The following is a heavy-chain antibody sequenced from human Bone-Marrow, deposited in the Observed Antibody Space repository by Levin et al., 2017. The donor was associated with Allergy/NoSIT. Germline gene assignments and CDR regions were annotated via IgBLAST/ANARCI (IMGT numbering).Heavy chain of an antibody. J-gene: IGHJ4*02. V-gene: IGHV4-39*01. D-gene: IGHD2-15*01. CDR1: GASITTSSYY. CDR2: IYYSGST. CDR3: ARHWVVGVPATTRQVDY. Sequence: SETLSLTCTVSGASITTSSYYWGWLRQPPGKGLEWIGSIYYSGSTYYNPSLKSRVTISVDTSKNQFSLKLSPVTAADTAVYDCARHWVVGVPATTRQVDYWGQGTLVTVSS.